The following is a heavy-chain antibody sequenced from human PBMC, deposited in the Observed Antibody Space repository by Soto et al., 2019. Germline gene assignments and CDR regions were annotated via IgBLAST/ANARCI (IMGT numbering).Heavy chain of an antibody. CDR2: ISGSGGST. D-gene: IGHD3-10*01. Sequence: GGSLRLSCAASGFTFSSYAMSWVRQAPGKGLEWVSAISGSGGSTYYADSVKGRFTISRDNSKNTLYLQMNSLRAEDTAVYYCAKDNGLWFGESSNWFDPWGQGTLVTVSS. CDR3: AKDNGLWFGESSNWFDP. CDR1: GFTFSSYA. V-gene: IGHV3-23*01. J-gene: IGHJ5*02.